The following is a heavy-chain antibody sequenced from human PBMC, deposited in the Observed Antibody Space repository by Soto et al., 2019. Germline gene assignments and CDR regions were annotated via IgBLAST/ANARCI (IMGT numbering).Heavy chain of an antibody. V-gene: IGHV3-11*01. J-gene: IGHJ4*02. CDR1: GFTFSDYY. Sequence: GGSLRLSCAASGFTFSDYYMSWIRQAPGKGLEWVSYISSSGSTIYYADSVKGRFTISRDNAKNSLYLQMNSLRAEDTAVYYCAREGIADSQPSYFDYWGQGTLVTVSS. D-gene: IGHD6-13*01. CDR3: AREGIADSQPSYFDY. CDR2: ISSSGSTI.